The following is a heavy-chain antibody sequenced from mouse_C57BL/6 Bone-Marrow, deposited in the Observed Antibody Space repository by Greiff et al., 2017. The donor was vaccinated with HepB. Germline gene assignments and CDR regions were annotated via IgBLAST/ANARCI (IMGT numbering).Heavy chain of an antibody. Sequence: EVMLVESGAELVKPGASVKLSCTASGFNIKDTYMNWVKQRPEQGLEWIGRIDTANGNTKYDPKFQGKATITADTSSNTAYLQLSSLTSEDTAVYYCARGLGKDYWGQGTTLTVSS. CDR1: GFNIKDTY. CDR2: IDTANGNT. V-gene: IGHV14-3*02. J-gene: IGHJ2*01. D-gene: IGHD4-1*01. CDR3: ARGLGKDY.